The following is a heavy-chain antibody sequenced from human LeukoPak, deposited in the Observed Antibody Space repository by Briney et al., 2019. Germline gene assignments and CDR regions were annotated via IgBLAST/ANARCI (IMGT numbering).Heavy chain of an antibody. CDR1: GGSISSYC. D-gene: IGHD5-18*01. Sequence: PSETLSLTCTVSGGSISSYCWSWIRQPPGKGLEWIGYIYYSGSTNYNPSLKSRVTISVDTSKNQFSLKLSSVTAADTAVYYCAREFVDTAMGASYSYYYYGMDVWGQGTTVTVSS. CDR3: AREFVDTAMGASYSYYYYGMDV. CDR2: IYYSGST. V-gene: IGHV4-59*01. J-gene: IGHJ6*02.